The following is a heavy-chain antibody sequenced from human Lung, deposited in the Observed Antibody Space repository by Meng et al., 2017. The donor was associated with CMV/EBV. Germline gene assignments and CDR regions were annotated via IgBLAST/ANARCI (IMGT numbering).Heavy chain of an antibody. D-gene: IGHD6-19*01. V-gene: IGHV3-21*01. CDR3: ATRMGTGYTSD. J-gene: IGHJ4*02. CDR1: GFTFSGYS. Sequence: GEXXKISCAASGFTFSGYSMNWVRQAPGKGLEWVSMISSSSRYIYYADSVKGRFTISRDNAENSLYLQMNNLRADDTAVYCCATRMGTGYTSDWGQGTLVTVSS. CDR2: ISSSSRYI.